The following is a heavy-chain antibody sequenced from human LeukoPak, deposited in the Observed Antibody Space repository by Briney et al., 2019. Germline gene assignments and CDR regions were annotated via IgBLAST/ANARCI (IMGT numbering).Heavy chain of an antibody. Sequence: PGGSLRLSCAASEFTFSNYNMNWVRQAPGKGLEWVSSISSTSTYIYYADSVKGRFTISRDNANNSLYLQMNSLRAEDTAVYYCAGGTTADFDYWGQGTLVTVSS. D-gene: IGHD2/OR15-2a*01. CDR1: EFTFSNYN. V-gene: IGHV3-21*01. J-gene: IGHJ4*02. CDR2: ISSTSTYI. CDR3: AGGTTADFDY.